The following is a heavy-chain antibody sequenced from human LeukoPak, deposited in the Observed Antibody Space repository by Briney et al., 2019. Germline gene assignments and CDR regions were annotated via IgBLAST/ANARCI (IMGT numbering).Heavy chain of an antibody. CDR3: ARVMLAYSSSWSPLFDYYYGMDV. Sequence: GASVKVSCKASGYTFTSYGISWVRQAPGQGLEWMGRIIPILGIANYAQKFQGRVTITADKSTSTAYMELSSLRSEDTAVYYCARVMLAYSSSWSPLFDYYYGMDVWGQGTTVTVSS. V-gene: IGHV1-69*04. J-gene: IGHJ6*02. CDR1: GYTFTSYG. CDR2: IIPILGIA. D-gene: IGHD6-13*01.